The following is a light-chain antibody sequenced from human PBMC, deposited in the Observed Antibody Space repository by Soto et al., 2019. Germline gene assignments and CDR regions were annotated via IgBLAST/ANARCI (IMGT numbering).Light chain of an antibody. CDR2: KAS. V-gene: IGKV1-5*03. J-gene: IGKJ4*01. Sequence: DIQMTQSPSTLSASVGDRVTITCRASQSISSWLAWYQQKPGKAPKLLIYKASTLESGVPSRFGGSGSGTDFTLTISSLQPDDFATYYCQQCFSVPLTFGGGTRVEIK. CDR1: QSISSW. CDR3: QQCFSVPLT.